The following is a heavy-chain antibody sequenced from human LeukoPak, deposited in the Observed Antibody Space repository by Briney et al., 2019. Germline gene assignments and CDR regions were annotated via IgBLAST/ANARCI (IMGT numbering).Heavy chain of an antibody. CDR1: GYTFTSYG. V-gene: IGHV1-18*01. CDR3: ARARGPLHYYDSSGQKEYYFDY. Sequence: ASVKVSCKASGYTFTSYGISWVRQAPGQGLEWMGWISAYNGNTNYAQKFQGRVTITADKSTSTAYMELSSLRSEDTAVYYCARARGPLHYYDSSGQKEYYFDYWGQGTLVTVSS. CDR2: ISAYNGNT. D-gene: IGHD3-22*01. J-gene: IGHJ4*02.